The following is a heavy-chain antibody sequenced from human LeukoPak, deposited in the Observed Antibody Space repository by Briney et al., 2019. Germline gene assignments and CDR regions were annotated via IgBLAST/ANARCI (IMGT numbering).Heavy chain of an antibody. V-gene: IGHV3-30*02. Sequence: GGSLRLSCAASGFTFSSYGMHWVRQAPGKGLGWVAVIWYGGSNKYYADSAKGRFTISRDNSKNTLYLQMNSLRAEDTAVYYCAKDGYSSSSEALYYMDVWGKGTTVTVSS. D-gene: IGHD6-6*01. J-gene: IGHJ6*03. CDR2: IWYGGSNK. CDR3: AKDGYSSSSEALYYMDV. CDR1: GFTFSSYG.